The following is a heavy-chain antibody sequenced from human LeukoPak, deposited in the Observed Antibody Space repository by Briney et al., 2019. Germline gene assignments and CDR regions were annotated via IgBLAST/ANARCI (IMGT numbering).Heavy chain of an antibody. V-gene: IGHV3-7*01. CDR3: ARDRPNYDFWSGQILSEAVDY. CDR1: GFTFSSYW. J-gene: IGHJ4*02. Sequence: GGSLRLSCAASGFTFSSYWMSWVRQAPGKGLEWVANIKQDGSEKYYVDPVKGRFTISRDNAKNSLYLQMNSLRAEDTAVYYCARDRPNYDFWSGQILSEAVDYWGQGTLVTVSS. CDR2: IKQDGSEK. D-gene: IGHD3-3*01.